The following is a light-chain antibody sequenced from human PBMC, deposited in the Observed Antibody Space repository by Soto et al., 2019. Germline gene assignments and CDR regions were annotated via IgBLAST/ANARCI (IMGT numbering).Light chain of an antibody. J-gene: IGKJ1*01. CDR3: QHYGYPQWT. CDR1: QSGRYMY. V-gene: IGKV3-20*01. CDR2: GVS. Sequence: EIVLKHSPATLSLSPGEGATLSFSAGQSGRYMYLAWYQQKPGQPPRLLIYGVSSRAYGIPDRFSGSGSGTDFTLTISRLEPEDFAVYYCQHYGYPQWTFGQGTKVDIK.